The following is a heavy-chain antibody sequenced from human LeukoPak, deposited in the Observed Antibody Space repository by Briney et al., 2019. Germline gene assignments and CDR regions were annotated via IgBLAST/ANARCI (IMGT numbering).Heavy chain of an antibody. CDR2: ISGSGDRT. D-gene: IGHD3-10*01. Sequence: GESLRLSCAASGFTFSSYSMSWVRQAPGKGLEWVSGISGSGDRTYYADAVKGRFTISRDNSKNTVYLQMDSLRAEDTAVYYCANSRGHGSGNLWGQGTLVTVSS. V-gene: IGHV3-23*01. CDR3: ANSRGHGSGNL. CDR1: GFTFSSYS. J-gene: IGHJ5*02.